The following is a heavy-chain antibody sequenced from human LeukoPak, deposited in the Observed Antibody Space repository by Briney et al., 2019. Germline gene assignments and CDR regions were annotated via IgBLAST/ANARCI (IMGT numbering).Heavy chain of an antibody. CDR2: IYYSGST. Sequence: PSETLSLICTIYAGSLSSYYWSWIRHTPGKGLEWIRYIYYSGSTNYNPSLKSQVTISVATSKNQFSLKLSSVTAADTAVYYCARGSHSSSPIPLDYWGQGTLVTVSS. V-gene: IGHV4-59*01. CDR1: AGSLSSYY. CDR3: ARGSHSSSPIPLDY. J-gene: IGHJ4*02. D-gene: IGHD6-6*01.